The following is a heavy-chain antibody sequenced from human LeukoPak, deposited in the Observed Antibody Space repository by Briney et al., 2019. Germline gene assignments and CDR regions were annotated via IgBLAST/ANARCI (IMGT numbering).Heavy chain of an antibody. CDR2: IYYSGST. Sequence: SETLSLTCTVSGGSISSYYWSWIRQPPGKGLEWIGYIYYSGSTNYNPSLKSRVTISVDTSKNQFSLKLSSVTAADTAVYYCASNGLGELSSPREFDYWGQGTLVTVSS. J-gene: IGHJ4*02. CDR3: ASNGLGELSSPREFDY. CDR1: GGSISSYY. D-gene: IGHD3-16*02. V-gene: IGHV4-59*01.